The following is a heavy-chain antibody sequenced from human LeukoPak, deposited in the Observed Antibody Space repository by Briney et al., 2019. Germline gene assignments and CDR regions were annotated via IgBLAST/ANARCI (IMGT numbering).Heavy chain of an antibody. D-gene: IGHD3-10*01. CDR3: ARHSPSGGYFDY. CDR1: VGSTSGFY. CDR2: IYFSGIT. V-gene: IGHV4-59*08. J-gene: IGHJ4*02. Sequence: PETLSLTCTVSVGSTSGFYWSWIRQPPGTGLEWIGYIYFSGITNYNPSLKSRVTISVDTSKNQFSLKLSSVTAADTAVYYCARHSPSGGYFDYWGQGTLVTVSS.